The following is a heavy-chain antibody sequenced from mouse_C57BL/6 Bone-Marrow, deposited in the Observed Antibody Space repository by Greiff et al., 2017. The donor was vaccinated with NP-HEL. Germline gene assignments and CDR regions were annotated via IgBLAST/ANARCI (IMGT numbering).Heavy chain of an antibody. V-gene: IGHV1-81*01. D-gene: IGHD1-1*01. CDR3: ARHDYYYGSHWYVDV. Sequence: QVQLKESGAELARPGASVKLSCKASGYTFTSYGISWVKQRTGQGLEWIGEIYPRSGNTYYNEKFKGKATLTADKSSSTAYMELRSLTSEDSAVYFCARHDYYYGSHWYVDVWGTGTTVTVSS. J-gene: IGHJ1*03. CDR2: IYPRSGNT. CDR1: GYTFTSYG.